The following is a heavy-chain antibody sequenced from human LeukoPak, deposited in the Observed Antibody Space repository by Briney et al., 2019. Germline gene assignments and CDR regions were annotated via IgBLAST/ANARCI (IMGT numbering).Heavy chain of an antibody. D-gene: IGHD2-15*01. CDR1: SGSITNYY. J-gene: IGHJ3*02. Sequence: SETLSLTCTVSSGSITNYYWSWIRQPPGKELECIGYVYYTGGPNYNPSLESRVTISVDTSKNQFSLKLTSVTAADTAVYYCARSVGAWDAFDIWGLGTMVAVSS. CDR2: VYYTGGP. V-gene: IGHV4-59*01. CDR3: ARSVGAWDAFDI.